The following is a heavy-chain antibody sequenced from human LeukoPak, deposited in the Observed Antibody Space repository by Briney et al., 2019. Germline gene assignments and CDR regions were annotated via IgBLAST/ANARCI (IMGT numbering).Heavy chain of an antibody. J-gene: IGHJ4*02. D-gene: IGHD1-26*01. Sequence: GGSLRLSCAASGFKFSTYWMSWVRQAPGKGLEWVANIKEDGSEKYYVDSVKGRFTISRDNAKNSLYLQMNSLRAEDTAVYYCARTTRGYWGQGTLVTVSS. CDR3: ARTTRGY. V-gene: IGHV3-7*01. CDR1: GFKFSTYW. CDR2: IKEDGSEK.